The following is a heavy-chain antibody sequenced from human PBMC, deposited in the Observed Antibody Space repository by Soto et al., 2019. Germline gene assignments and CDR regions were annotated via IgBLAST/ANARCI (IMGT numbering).Heavy chain of an antibody. CDR2: INGGNGNT. CDR1: GYTFTNYA. Sequence: ASVKVSCKASGYTFTNYAMHWVRQAPGQRLEWMGWINGGNGNTKYSQKFQGRVTITGDTSASTAYMELSSLGSEDTAMYYCARDQVAAAGSRPFDYWGQGTLVTVS. J-gene: IGHJ4*02. D-gene: IGHD6-13*01. V-gene: IGHV1-3*01. CDR3: ARDQVAAAGSRPFDY.